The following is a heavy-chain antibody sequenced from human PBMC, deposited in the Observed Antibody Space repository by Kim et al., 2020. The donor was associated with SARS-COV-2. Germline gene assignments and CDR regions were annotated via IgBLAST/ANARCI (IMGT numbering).Heavy chain of an antibody. V-gene: IGHV3-21*01. Sequence: GGSLRLSCAASGFTFSSYSMHWVRQAPGKGLEWVASITSSSSYIYYADSVKGRFTISRDNAKNSLYLQMNSLRAEDTAVYYCAREGGGSSGWSWFDPWGQGTLVTVSS. CDR1: GFTFSSYS. D-gene: IGHD6-19*01. CDR3: AREGGGSSGWSWFDP. J-gene: IGHJ5*02. CDR2: ITSSSSYI.